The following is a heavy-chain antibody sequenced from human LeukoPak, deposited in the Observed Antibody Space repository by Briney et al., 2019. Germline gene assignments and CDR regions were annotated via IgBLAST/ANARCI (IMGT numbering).Heavy chain of an antibody. Sequence: GGSLRLSCAASGFTFSSYSMNWVRQAPGKGLEWVSSISSSSSYIYYADSVKGRFTISRDNSKNTLYLQMNSLRAEDTAVYYCAKGRYDFWSGYYLRPSAFDIWGQGTMVTVSS. J-gene: IGHJ3*02. CDR3: AKGRYDFWSGYYLRPSAFDI. CDR1: GFTFSSYS. CDR2: ISSSSSYI. D-gene: IGHD3-3*01. V-gene: IGHV3-21*01.